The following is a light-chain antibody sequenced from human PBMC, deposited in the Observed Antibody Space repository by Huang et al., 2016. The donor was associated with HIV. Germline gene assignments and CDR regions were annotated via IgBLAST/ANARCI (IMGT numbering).Light chain of an antibody. CDR3: QLRSSWPPLFT. J-gene: IGKJ3*01. CDR1: QSVSSH. Sequence: EIVLTQSLATLSLSPGERATLTCRDSQSVSSHLAWYQQKPGQAPRLLIYEAFNRATGIPARFGGSGAGKDFTFTISSLEPEDFAVYYCQLRSSWPPLFTFGPGTKLDI. CDR2: EAF. V-gene: IGKV3-11*01.